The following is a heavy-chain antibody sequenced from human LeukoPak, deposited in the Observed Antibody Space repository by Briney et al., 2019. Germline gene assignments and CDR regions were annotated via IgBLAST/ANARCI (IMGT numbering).Heavy chain of an antibody. J-gene: IGHJ4*02. Sequence: SETLSLTCTVSGISISSYYWSWIRQPPGKGPEWIAYIYYSENTNYNSSLKSRVTISEDTSKNQFSLKLTSVTAADTAVYYCAGGNFYDSRGHPYHFHFWGQGTLVSVSS. D-gene: IGHD3-22*01. V-gene: IGHV4-59*01. CDR2: IYYSENT. CDR1: GISISSYY. CDR3: AGGNFYDSRGHPYHFHF.